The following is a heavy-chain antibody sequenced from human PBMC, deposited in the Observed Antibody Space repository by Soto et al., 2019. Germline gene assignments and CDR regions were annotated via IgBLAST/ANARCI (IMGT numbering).Heavy chain of an antibody. D-gene: IGHD5-18*01. J-gene: IGHJ6*02. CDR2: ISHDGNNK. CDR1: GFTFGTYA. Sequence: QVQLVESGGGVVQPGGSLRLSCTASGFTFGTYAMHWVRQAPGKGLEWVAVISHDGNNKYYADSVKGRFTISRDNSKNTRYLQMDSLRAEDTAGYYCGRRDTPMGDGMDVWGRGTTVTVSS. V-gene: IGHV3-30-3*01. CDR3: GRRDTPMGDGMDV.